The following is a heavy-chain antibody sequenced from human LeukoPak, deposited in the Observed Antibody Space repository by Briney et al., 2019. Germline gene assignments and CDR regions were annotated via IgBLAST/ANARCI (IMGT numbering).Heavy chain of an antibody. CDR2: ISSNGGST. J-gene: IGHJ4*02. Sequence: GGSLSLSCAASGFTFSSYAMNWVRQAPGKGLEYVSAISSNGGSTYYANSVKGRFTISRDNSKNTLYLQMGSLRAEDMAVYYCARSTTVTRSFDYWGQGTLVTVSS. V-gene: IGHV3-64*01. CDR1: GFTFSSYA. CDR3: ARSTTVTRSFDY. D-gene: IGHD4-17*01.